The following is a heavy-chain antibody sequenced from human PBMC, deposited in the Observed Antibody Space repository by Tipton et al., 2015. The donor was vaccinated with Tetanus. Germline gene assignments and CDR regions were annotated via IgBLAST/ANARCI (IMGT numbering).Heavy chain of an antibody. J-gene: IGHJ4*02. CDR1: GGSISCGGYY. CDR3: VRGLARGARGWNYFDY. V-gene: IGHV4-31*03. CDR2: IYYIGST. Sequence: TLSLTCTVSGGSISCGGYYWSWLRQHPGKGLEWNGYIYYIGSTYYNPSLKSRVTISVDTSKYQLSLKVKSVTDADTAVYYCVRGLARGARGWNYFDYWGQGALGTVPS. D-gene: IGHD6-6*01.